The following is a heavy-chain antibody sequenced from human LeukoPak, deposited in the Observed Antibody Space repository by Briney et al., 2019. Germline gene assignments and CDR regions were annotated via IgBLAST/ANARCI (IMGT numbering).Heavy chain of an antibody. CDR1: GFTFNNYG. Sequence: PGGSLRLSCAPSGFTFNNYGMHWVRQAPGKGLEWVAFIRDDGSIKYYADSVKGRFTISRDNSKNTLSLQMNSLRAEDTAMYYCAKDRGRRIVVVPATKWGTFDYWGQGTLVTVSS. CDR3: AKDRGRRIVVVPATKWGTFDY. J-gene: IGHJ4*02. V-gene: IGHV3-30*02. CDR2: IRDDGSIK. D-gene: IGHD2-2*01.